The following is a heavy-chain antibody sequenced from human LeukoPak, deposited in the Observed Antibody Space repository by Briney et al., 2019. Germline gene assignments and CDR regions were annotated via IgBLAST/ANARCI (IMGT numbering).Heavy chain of an antibody. CDR1: GCTFSSYA. V-gene: IGHV3-23*01. Sequence: PGGSLRLSCAASGCTFSSYAMSWVRQAPGKGLEWVSAISGSGGGTYYADSVKRRCTISRDNSKNTLYLQMNSLRAEDTAVYYCAKTDIVVVPAAMRGYYFDYWGQGTLVTVSS. CDR2: ISGSGGGT. D-gene: IGHD2-2*01. CDR3: AKTDIVVVPAAMRGYYFDY. J-gene: IGHJ4*02.